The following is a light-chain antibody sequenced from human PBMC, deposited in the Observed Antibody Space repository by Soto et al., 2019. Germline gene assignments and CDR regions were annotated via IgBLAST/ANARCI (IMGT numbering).Light chain of an antibody. CDR1: SRDVGGYNY. V-gene: IGLV2-14*01. CDR2: EVS. Sequence: QSALTQPASVSGSPGQSLTISCTGTSRDVGGYNYVSWYQQHPGKAPKLMIYEVSNRPSGGSNRFSGSKSGNTASLTISGLQAEDEADYYCSSYTSSSTPVVFGGGTKLTVL. J-gene: IGLJ2*01. CDR3: SSYTSSSTPVV.